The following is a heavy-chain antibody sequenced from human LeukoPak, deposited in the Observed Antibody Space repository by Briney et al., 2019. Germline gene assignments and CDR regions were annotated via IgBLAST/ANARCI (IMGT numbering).Heavy chain of an antibody. CDR2: IYTSGST. CDR1: GGSISSGSYY. D-gene: IGHD6-6*01. J-gene: IGHJ6*03. V-gene: IGHV4-61*02. CDR3: AAARHYYYYMDV. Sequence: SETLSLTCTVSGGSISSGSYYWSWMRQPAGKGLEWIGRIYTSGSTNYNPSLKSRVTISIDTSKNQFSLKLSSVTAADTAVYYCAAARHYYYYMDVWGKGTTVAVSS.